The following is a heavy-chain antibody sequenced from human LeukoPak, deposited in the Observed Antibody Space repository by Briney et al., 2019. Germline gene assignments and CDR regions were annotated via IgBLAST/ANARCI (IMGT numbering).Heavy chain of an antibody. V-gene: IGHV1-46*01. CDR1: GYTFTSYY. CDR3: ARDRVVGATPFMDFDY. CDR2: INPSGGST. D-gene: IGHD1-26*01. J-gene: IGHJ4*02. Sequence: ASVKVSCKASGYTFTSYYMYWVRQAPGQGLEWMGIINPSGGSTSYAQKFQGRVTMTRDMSTSTVYMELSSLRSEDTAVYYCARDRVVGATPFMDFDYWGQGTLVTVSS.